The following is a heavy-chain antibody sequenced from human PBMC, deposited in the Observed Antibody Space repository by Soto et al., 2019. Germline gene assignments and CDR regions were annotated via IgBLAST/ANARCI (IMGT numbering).Heavy chain of an antibody. CDR1: GDSISSSRYY. D-gene: IGHD6-19*01. J-gene: IGHJ5*02. Sequence: SETLSLTCTVSGDSISSSRYYWGWIRQPPGKGLEWIGTINHSGSTSYYPSLKSRVTISVDTSKNQFSLKLTSVTAADTAVYYGARCSYSSGWYDRWGQRTLVT. V-gene: IGHV4-39*01. CDR2: INHSGST. CDR3: ARCSYSSGWYDR.